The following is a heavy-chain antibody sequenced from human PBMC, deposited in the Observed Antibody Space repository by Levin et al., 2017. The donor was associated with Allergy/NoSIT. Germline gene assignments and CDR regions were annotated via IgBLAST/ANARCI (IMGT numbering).Heavy chain of an antibody. Sequence: GGSLRLSCKASGFTFTFYAFTWVRQAPGQGLERMGWISPYNGDTKYAQKFQDRVTMTTDTSTSTAYMELRSLRYDDTAVYYWAREMAETAADTFDVWGQGTMVTVSS. CDR2: ISPYNGDT. D-gene: IGHD2-8*01. CDR1: GFTFTFYA. J-gene: IGHJ3*01. V-gene: IGHV1-18*01. CDR3: AREMAETAADTFDV.